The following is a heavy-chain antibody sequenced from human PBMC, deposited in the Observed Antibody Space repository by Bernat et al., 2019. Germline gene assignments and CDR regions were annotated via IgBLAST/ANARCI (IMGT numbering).Heavy chain of an antibody. V-gene: IGHV4-34*01. CDR3: ARGAEQWLANDAFDI. D-gene: IGHD6-19*01. CDR1: GGSFSGYY. J-gene: IGHJ3*02. Sequence: QVQLQQWGAGLLKPSETLSLTCAVYGGSFSGYYWSWIRQPPGKGLEWIGEINHSGSTNYNPSLKSRVTISVDTSKNQFSLKLSSVTAADTAVYYCARGAEQWLANDAFDIWGQGTMVTVSS. CDR2: INHSGST.